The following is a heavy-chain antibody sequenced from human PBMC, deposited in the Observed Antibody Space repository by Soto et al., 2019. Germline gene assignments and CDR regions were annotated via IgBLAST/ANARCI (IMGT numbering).Heavy chain of an antibody. CDR1: GGSISSYS. CDR2: IYYSGST. J-gene: IGHJ4*02. V-gene: IGHV4-59*01. Sequence: PSETLSLTCTVSGGSISSYSWSWIRQPPGKGLEWIGYIYYSGSTNYNPSLKSRVTISVDTSKNQFSLKLSSVTAADTAVYYCARGGYSSGWYYFDYWGQGTLVTVSS. CDR3: ARGGYSSGWYYFDY. D-gene: IGHD6-19*01.